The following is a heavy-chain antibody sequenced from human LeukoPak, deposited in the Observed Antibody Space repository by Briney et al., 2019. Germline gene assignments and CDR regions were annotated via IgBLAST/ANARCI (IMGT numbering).Heavy chain of an antibody. CDR1: GGSISSGGYY. J-gene: IGHJ5*02. CDR2: IYYSGST. V-gene: IGHV4-31*03. Sequence: SETLSLTCTVSGGSISSGGYYWSWIRQHPGKGLEWIGYIYYSGSTYYNPSLKSRVTISVDTSKNQFSLKLSSVTAADTAVYYCARGRAGSYSSSWNWCDPWGQGTLVTVSS. D-gene: IGHD6-13*01. CDR3: ARGRAGSYSSSWNWCDP.